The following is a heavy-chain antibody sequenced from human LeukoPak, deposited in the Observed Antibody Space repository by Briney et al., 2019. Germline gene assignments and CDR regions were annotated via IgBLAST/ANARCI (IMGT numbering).Heavy chain of an antibody. CDR2: IYYSGGT. CDR3: ARPSTRYYAFDI. J-gene: IGHJ3*02. V-gene: IGHV4-59*01. CDR1: GGSISSYY. D-gene: IGHD1-20*01. Sequence: KSSETLSLTCTVSGGSISSYYWSWIRQPPGKGLEWIGYIYYSGGTNYNPSLKSRVTISVDTSKNHFSLKLSSVTAADTAVYYCARPSTRYYAFDIWGQGTMVTVSS.